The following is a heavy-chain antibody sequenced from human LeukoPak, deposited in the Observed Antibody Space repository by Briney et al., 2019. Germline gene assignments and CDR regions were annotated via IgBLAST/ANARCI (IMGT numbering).Heavy chain of an antibody. Sequence: AGGSLRLSCAASRFTVSSNYMSWVRQAPGKGLEWVSVIYSGGSTYYADSVKGRFTISRDNSKNTLYLQMNSLRAEDTAVYYCAREELPAGLRYFDWLSQYYYYGMDVWGQGTTVTVSS. V-gene: IGHV3-53*05. CDR1: RFTVSSNY. CDR2: IYSGGST. D-gene: IGHD3-9*01. CDR3: AREELPAGLRYFDWLSQYYYYGMDV. J-gene: IGHJ6*02.